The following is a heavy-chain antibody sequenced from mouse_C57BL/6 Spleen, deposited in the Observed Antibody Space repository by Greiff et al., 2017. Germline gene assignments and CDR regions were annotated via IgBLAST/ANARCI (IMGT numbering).Heavy chain of an antibody. J-gene: IGHJ3*01. V-gene: IGHV3-6*01. CDR2: ISYDGSN. Sequence: EVQLQESGPGLVKPSQSLSLTCSVTGYSITSGYYWNWIRQFPGNKLEWMGYISYDGSNNYNPSLKNRISITRDTSKNQFFLKLNSVTTEDTATYYCAREENWGFAYWGQGTLVTVSA. CDR1: GYSITSGYY. CDR3: AREENWGFAY. D-gene: IGHD4-1*01.